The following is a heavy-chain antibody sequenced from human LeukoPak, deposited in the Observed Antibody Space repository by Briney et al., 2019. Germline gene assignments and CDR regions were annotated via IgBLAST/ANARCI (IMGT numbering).Heavy chain of an antibody. CDR2: IYTSGST. CDR1: GGSISSYY. V-gene: IGHV4-4*07. CDR3: ARPNRFSSSWSRSGAFDI. D-gene: IGHD6-13*01. J-gene: IGHJ3*02. Sequence: SETLSLTCTVSGGSISSYYWSWIRQPAGKGLEWIGRIYTSGSTNYNPSLKSRVTMSVDTSKNQFSLKLSSVTAADTAVYYCARPNRFSSSWSRSGAFDIWGQGTMVTVSS.